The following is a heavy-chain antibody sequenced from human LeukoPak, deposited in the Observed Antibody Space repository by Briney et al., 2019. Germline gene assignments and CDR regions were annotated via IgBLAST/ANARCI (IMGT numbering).Heavy chain of an antibody. V-gene: IGHV4-61*01. CDR1: GGSDSSGSYY. J-gene: IGHJ6*02. D-gene: IGHD2-21*02. Sequence: SETLSLTCTVSGGSDSSGSYYWSWIRQPPGKGLEWIGDIYYSGSTNYNPSLKSRVTISVDTSKNQFSLKLSSVTAADTAVYYCARDIPLGGDPYYYYGMDVWGQGTTVTVSS. CDR2: IYYSGST. CDR3: ARDIPLGGDPYYYYGMDV.